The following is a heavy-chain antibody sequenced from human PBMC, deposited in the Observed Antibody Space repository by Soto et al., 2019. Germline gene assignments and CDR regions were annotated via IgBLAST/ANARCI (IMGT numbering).Heavy chain of an antibody. CDR2: MDIDGSTT. V-gene: IGHV3-74*01. Sequence: EVQLVESGGGLVQPGGSLRLSCAASGFTFKSFWMHWVRQVPGKGLEWVARMDIDGSTTSYADSVKGRFTISRDNAKNTLYLQMDSLRPEDTAVYYCARPFRGVSLAYNWGQGTLVTVSS. J-gene: IGHJ4*02. CDR1: GFTFKSFW. D-gene: IGHD2-8*01. CDR3: ARPFRGVSLAYN.